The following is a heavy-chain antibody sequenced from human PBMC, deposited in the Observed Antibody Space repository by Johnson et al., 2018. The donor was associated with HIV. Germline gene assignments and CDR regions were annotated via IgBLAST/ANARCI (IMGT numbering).Heavy chain of an antibody. J-gene: IGHJ3*02. CDR3: ARAHPFYGGNSEGAFDI. Sequence: MLLVESGGGLVQPGGSLRLSCVASGFTFSSNALNWFRQAPGKGLEWVSVISGSGDSTGHADSVKGRFTISRDNSKNTLYLQMNSLRAEDTAVYYCARAHPFYGGNSEGAFDIWGQGTMVTVSS. D-gene: IGHD4-23*01. V-gene: IGHV3-23*04. CDR2: ISGSGDST. CDR1: GFTFSSNA.